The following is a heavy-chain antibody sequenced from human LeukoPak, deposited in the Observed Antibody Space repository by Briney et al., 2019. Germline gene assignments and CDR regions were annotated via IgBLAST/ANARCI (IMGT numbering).Heavy chain of an antibody. CDR2: INPSSGST. J-gene: IGHJ5*02. V-gene: IGHV1-46*01. CDR1: GYAFTSYY. Sequence: ASVKVSCKASGYAFTSYYMHWVRQAPGQGLEWMGVINPSSGSTTYAQKFQARVTMTRDTSTTTVYMELSSLTSEDTAMYYCASHYNWFDPWGQGTLVTVSS. CDR3: ASHYNWFDP.